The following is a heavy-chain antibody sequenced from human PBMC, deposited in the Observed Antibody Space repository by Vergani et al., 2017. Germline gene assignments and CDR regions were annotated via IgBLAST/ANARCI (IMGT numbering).Heavy chain of an antibody. J-gene: IGHJ6*03. CDR1: GGSISSYY. Sequence: QVQLQESGPGLVKPSETLSLTCTVSGGSISSYYWSWIRQPAGKGLEWIGRIYTSGSTNYNPSLNSRVTMSVDTSKNQFSLKLSSVTAADTAVYYCARGVAVAGYYYYYYMDVWGKGTTVTVSS. D-gene: IGHD6-19*01. CDR3: ARGVAVAGYYYYYYMDV. V-gene: IGHV4-4*07. CDR2: IYTSGST.